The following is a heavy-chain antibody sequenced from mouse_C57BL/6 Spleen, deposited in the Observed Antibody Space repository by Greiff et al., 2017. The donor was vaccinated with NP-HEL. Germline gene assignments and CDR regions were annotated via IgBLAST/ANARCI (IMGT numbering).Heavy chain of an antibody. CDR1: GFNIKNTY. CDR3: ASPYDYDAWFAY. Sequence: EVKLVESVAELVRPGASVKLSCTASGFNIKNTYMHWVKQRPEQGLEWIGRIDPANGNTKYAPKFQGKATITADTSSNTAYLQLSSLTSEDTAIYYCASPYDYDAWFAYWGQGTLVTVSA. V-gene: IGHV14-3*01. D-gene: IGHD2-4*01. J-gene: IGHJ3*01. CDR2: IDPANGNT.